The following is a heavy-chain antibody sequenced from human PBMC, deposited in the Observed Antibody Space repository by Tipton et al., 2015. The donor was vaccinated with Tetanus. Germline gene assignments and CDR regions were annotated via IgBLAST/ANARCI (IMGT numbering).Heavy chain of an antibody. CDR1: GDSVSSNSAA. D-gene: IGHD3-10*01. V-gene: IGHV6-1*01. Sequence: GLVKPTQTLSLTCAVSGDSVSSNSAAWNWIRQSPSGGLEWLGRTYYRSKWYNDYAVSVKSRITINPDTSKNQFSLQLNSVTPEDTAVYYCARDQMVRGASFDYWGQGTLVTVSS. J-gene: IGHJ4*02. CDR3: ARDQMVRGASFDY. CDR2: TYYRSKWYN.